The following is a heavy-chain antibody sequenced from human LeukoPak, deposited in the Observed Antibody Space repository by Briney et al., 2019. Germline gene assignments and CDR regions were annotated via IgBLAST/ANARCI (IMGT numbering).Heavy chain of an antibody. CDR3: ASQQDSSSFNWFDP. D-gene: IGHD6-13*01. CDR1: GGTFISYA. V-gene: IGHV1-69*10. CDR2: IIPILGIA. Sequence: ASVKVSCKASGGTFISYAISWVRQAPGQGLEWMGGIIPILGIANYAQQFQGRVTITTDESTSTAYMELRSLRSEDTAAYYCASQQDSSSFNWFDPWGQGTLVTVSS. J-gene: IGHJ5*02.